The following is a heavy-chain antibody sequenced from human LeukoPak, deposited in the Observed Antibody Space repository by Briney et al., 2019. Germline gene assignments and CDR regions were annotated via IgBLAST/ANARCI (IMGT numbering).Heavy chain of an antibody. Sequence: GGSLRLSCAASGFTVSSNYMSWVRQAPGKGLEWVSVIYSGGSTYYADSVKGRFTISRDNSKNTLYLQMNSLRAEDTAVYYCARASYGSGSYYPPSYYYYGMDVWGQGTTVAVSS. CDR2: IYSGGST. D-gene: IGHD3-10*01. J-gene: IGHJ6*02. CDR1: GFTVSSNY. CDR3: ARASYGSGSYYPPSYYYYGMDV. V-gene: IGHV3-66*01.